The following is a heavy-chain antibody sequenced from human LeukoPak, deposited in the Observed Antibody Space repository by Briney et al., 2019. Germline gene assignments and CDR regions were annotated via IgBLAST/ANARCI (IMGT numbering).Heavy chain of an antibody. CDR3: AGEGLYYDILTGYNTGYFDL. Sequence: GGSLRLSCAASGFTFSSFAMHWVRQAPGKGLEWVAVMSYDGSDEYYADSVKGRFTISRDNSKNTLYLQMDSLRAEDTAVYYCAGEGLYYDILTGYNTGYFDLWGRGTLVTVSS. D-gene: IGHD3-9*01. V-gene: IGHV3-30*01. CDR2: MSYDGSDE. CDR1: GFTFSSFA. J-gene: IGHJ2*01.